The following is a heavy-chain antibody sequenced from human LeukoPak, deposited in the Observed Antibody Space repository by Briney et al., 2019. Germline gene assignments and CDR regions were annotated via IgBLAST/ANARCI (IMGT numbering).Heavy chain of an antibody. CDR2: ISWNSGSI. CDR1: GFTFDDYA. D-gene: IGHD5-24*01. Sequence: SLTLSCAVSGFTFDDYAMRWVRQAPGKGLEWVSGISWNSGSIGYADSVKGRFSISRDNAKNSLYLQMNSPRAEDTALYYCAKERDGYKNFDYWGQGTLVTVSS. J-gene: IGHJ4*02. V-gene: IGHV3-9*01. CDR3: AKERDGYKNFDY.